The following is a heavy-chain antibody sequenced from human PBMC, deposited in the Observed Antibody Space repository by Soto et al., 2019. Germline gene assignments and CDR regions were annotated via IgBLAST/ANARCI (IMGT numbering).Heavy chain of an antibody. V-gene: IGHV4-59*01. CDR3: ARGNKEVYYDSSGYIDY. CDR2: IYYSGTT. Sequence: PSETLSLTCTVSGGSINNYYWSWIRQPPGKGLEWIGYIYYSGTTNYNPSLKSRVTISVDTSKNQFSLKLTSVTAADTAVYYCARGNKEVYYDSSGYIDYWGQGTLVTV. J-gene: IGHJ4*02. D-gene: IGHD3-22*01. CDR1: GGSINNYY.